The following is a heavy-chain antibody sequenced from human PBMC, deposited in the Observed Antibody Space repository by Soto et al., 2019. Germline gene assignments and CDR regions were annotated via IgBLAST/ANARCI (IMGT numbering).Heavy chain of an antibody. D-gene: IGHD3-10*01. CDR1: GGSFSGYY. CDR3: ARHSYGSGSYLLFDY. J-gene: IGHJ4*02. V-gene: IGHV4-59*01. CDR2: IYYSGST. Sequence: PSETLSLTCAVYGGSFSGYYWSWIRQPPGKGLEWIGYIYYSGSTNYNPSLKSRVTISVDTSKNQFSLKLSSVTAADTAVYYCARHSYGSGSYLLFDYWGQGTLVTVSS.